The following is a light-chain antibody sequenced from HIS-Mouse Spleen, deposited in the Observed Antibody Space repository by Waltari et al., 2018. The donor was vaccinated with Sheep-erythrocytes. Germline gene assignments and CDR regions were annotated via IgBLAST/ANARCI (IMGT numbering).Light chain of an antibody. CDR2: QDS. CDR1: KLGDKY. CDR3: QAWDSSTAV. J-gene: IGLJ2*01. Sequence: SYELTQPPSVSVSPGQTASITCSGDKLGDKYDCWYQQKQGQSPVLVIDQDSKRPSGIPERFSGSNSGNTATLTISGTQAMDEADYYCQAWDSSTAVFGGETKLTVL. V-gene: IGLV3-1*01.